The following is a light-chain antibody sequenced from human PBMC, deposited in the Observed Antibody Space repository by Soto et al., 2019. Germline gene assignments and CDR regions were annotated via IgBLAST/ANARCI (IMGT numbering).Light chain of an antibody. CDR3: TSSTRLGTYV. Sequence: QSALTQPASVSGSPGQSITISCTGTSSDVGAYNFVSWYRQHPGKAPKLIIYNVSDRPSGVSNRFSGSKSANTASLTISGLQAEDEADYYCTSSTRLGTYVFGTGTKVTVL. CDR2: NVS. V-gene: IGLV2-14*03. CDR1: SSDVGAYNF. J-gene: IGLJ1*01.